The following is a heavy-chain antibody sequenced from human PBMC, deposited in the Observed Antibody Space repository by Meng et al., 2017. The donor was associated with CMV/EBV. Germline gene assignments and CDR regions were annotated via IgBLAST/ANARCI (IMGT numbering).Heavy chain of an antibody. CDR2: ISSSGNTI. J-gene: IGHJ6*02. CDR1: GFTFSDYY. Sequence: LSLTCAASGFTFSDYYMTWIRQAPGKGLEWVSCISSSGNTIYYADSVKGRFTISRDNAKNSLYLQMNSLRAEDTAVYYCARVGSTIFGYWYYGMDVWGQGTTVTVSS. D-gene: IGHD3-3*01. CDR3: ARVGSTIFGYWYYGMDV. V-gene: IGHV3-11*01.